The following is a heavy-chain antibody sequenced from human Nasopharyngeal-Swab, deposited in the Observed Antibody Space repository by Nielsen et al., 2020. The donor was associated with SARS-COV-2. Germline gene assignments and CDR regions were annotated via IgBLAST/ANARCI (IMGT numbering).Heavy chain of an antibody. D-gene: IGHD5-12*01. CDR2: ITSKADGETT. V-gene: IGHV3-15*01. CDR1: RVTFTNAW. Sequence: GGSLRLSCAASRVTFTNAWMSWVRQAPGRGLEWVGRITSKADGETTDYAAPVTGRFTISRDDSKNTLYLQMNSLKTDDTAVYYCTTDSTVGGYRGDYWGQGTLVTVSS. J-gene: IGHJ4*02. CDR3: TTDSTVGGYRGDY.